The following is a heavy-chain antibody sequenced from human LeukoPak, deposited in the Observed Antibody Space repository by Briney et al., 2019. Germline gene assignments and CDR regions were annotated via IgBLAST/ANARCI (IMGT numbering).Heavy chain of an antibody. CDR2: IYYSGST. V-gene: IGHV4-31*03. CDR1: GGSISSGGYY. D-gene: IGHD3-10*02. J-gene: IGHJ4*02. Sequence: PSETLSLTCTVSGGSISSGGYYWSWIRQHPGKGLEWIGYIYYSGSTYYNPSLKSRVTISVDTSKNQFSLKLSSVTAADTAVCYCARSTNFGSVDYWGQGTLVTVSS. CDR3: ARSTNFGSVDY.